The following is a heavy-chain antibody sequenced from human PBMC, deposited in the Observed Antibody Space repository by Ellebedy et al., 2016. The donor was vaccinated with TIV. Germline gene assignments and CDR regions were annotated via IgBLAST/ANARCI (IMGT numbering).Heavy chain of an antibody. CDR1: GFTVSGNF. CDR2: IYSGGPT. CDR3: ARSPSAYGLNYYYGMDV. V-gene: IGHV3-53*01. Sequence: GESLKISCIASGFTVSGNFMSWVRQAPGKGLEWVSVIYSGGPTNYADSVKGRFTISRDNSKNTVYLQMNSLRAEDTAVYYCARSPSAYGLNYYYGMDVWGQGTTVTVSS. J-gene: IGHJ6*02. D-gene: IGHD3-22*01.